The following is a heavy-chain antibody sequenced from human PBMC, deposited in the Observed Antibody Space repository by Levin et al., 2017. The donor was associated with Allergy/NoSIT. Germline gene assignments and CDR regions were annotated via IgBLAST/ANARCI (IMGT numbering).Heavy chain of an antibody. D-gene: IGHD6-19*01. CDR2: ISFDGSNK. CDR1: GFTFNSYA. V-gene: IGHV3-30*04. CDR3: AKSSGWAYYYYYGMDV. J-gene: IGHJ6*02. Sequence: GGSLRLSCAASGFTFNSYAIHWVRQAPGKGLEWVAVISFDGSNKFYADSVKGRFTISRDISKNTLYLQMNSLRTEDTAVYYCAKSSGWAYYYYYGMDVWGQGTTVTVSS.